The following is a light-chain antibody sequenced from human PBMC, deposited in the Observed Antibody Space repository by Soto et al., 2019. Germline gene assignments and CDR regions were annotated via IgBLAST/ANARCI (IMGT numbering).Light chain of an antibody. CDR2: EVS. Sequence: QSVLTQPASVSGSPGQSITISCTGTSSDVGSYNLVSWYQQHPGKAPKLMIYEVSKRPSGVSNRFSGSKSGNTASLTISGLQAEDEADHYCCSYAGSSIFYVFGTGTKVTVL. CDR3: CSYAGSSIFYV. J-gene: IGLJ1*01. V-gene: IGLV2-23*02. CDR1: SSDVGSYNL.